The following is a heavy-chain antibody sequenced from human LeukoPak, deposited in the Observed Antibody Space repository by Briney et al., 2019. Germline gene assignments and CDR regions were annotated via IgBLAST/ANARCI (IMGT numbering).Heavy chain of an antibody. CDR3: ATSYCSSTSCPKGYYYYYGMDV. Sequence: KTSETLSLTCTVSGGSISSYYWSWIRQPPGKGLEWIGYIYYSGSTNYNPSLKSRVTISVDTSKNQFSLKLSSVTAADTAVYYCATSYCSSTSCPKGYYYYYGMDVWGQGTTVTVSS. V-gene: IGHV4-59*01. D-gene: IGHD2-2*01. CDR1: GGSISSYY. J-gene: IGHJ6*02. CDR2: IYYSGST.